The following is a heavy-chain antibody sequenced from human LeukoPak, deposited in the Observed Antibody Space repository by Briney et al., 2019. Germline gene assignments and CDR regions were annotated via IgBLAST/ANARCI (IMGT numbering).Heavy chain of an antibody. CDR2: SDRDGNT. CDR3: ARHRSGSTH. D-gene: IGHD1-26*01. J-gene: IGHJ4*02. CDR1: GVTFSSYA. V-gene: IGHV3-23*01. Sequence: GALLLSCAVAGVTFSSYAMTWLRRAPGKGLEWVSTSDRDGNTYYADSVTGRFTISRDNPKNTLYLQMNSLSAEDTAIYYCARHRSGSTHWGQGSLVTVSS.